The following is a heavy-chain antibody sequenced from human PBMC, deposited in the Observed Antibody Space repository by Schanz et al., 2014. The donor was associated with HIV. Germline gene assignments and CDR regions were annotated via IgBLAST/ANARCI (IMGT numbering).Heavy chain of an antibody. CDR1: GGSISGYY. CDR2: IYNSGSS. V-gene: IGHV4-59*01. D-gene: IGHD6-13*01. J-gene: IGHJ6*02. Sequence: QVQLQESGPGLVKPSETLSLTCTVSGGSISGYYWSWIRQPQGKGLEWIGNIYNSGSSNYNNNPSLKRRVTISVDTSKNQFSLKLSSVTAADTAVYYCARVGRAAAGFIYYYGMDVWGQGTTVTVSS. CDR3: ARVGRAAAGFIYYYGMDV.